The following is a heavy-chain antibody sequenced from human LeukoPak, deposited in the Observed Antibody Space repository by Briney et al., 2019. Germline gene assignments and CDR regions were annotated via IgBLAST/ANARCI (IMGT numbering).Heavy chain of an antibody. V-gene: IGHV1-18*01. Sequence: ASVKVSCKASGYTFTSYGISWVRHAPGQGLEWMGWISAYNGNTNYAQKVQGRFTMTTDTSTSTAYMELRSLRSDDTAVYYCGRYYNDGSGTEYFQHWGQGTLVTVSS. J-gene: IGHJ1*01. CDR3: GRYYNDGSGTEYFQH. CDR1: GYTFTSYG. CDR2: ISAYNGNT. D-gene: IGHD3-22*01.